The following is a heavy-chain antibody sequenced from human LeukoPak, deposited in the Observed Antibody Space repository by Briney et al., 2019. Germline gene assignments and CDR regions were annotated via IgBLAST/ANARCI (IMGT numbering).Heavy chain of an antibody. CDR3: ARGIRYFDWLLVTGHRYYFDY. Sequence: SETLSLTCAVYGGSFSGYYWSWIRQPPGKGLEWIGEINHSGSTNYNPSLKSRVTISVDTSKNQFSLKLSSVTAADTAVYYCARGIRYFDWLLVTGHRYYFDYWGQGTLVTVSS. J-gene: IGHJ4*02. V-gene: IGHV4-34*01. D-gene: IGHD3-9*01. CDR2: INHSGST. CDR1: GGSFSGYY.